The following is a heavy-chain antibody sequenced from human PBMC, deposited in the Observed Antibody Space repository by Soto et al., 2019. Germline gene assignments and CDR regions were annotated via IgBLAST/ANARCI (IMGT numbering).Heavy chain of an antibody. Sequence: EVQLVESGGGLVQPGGALSLSCAASGCTFSGYWMHWVRQAPGGGRRWGSRINSDGSRTTYADSVKGRITISRDNAKNTVYLQMNSLSAEDTAVYYCARIGTGYYYMDVWGKGTTVTVSS. CDR1: GCTFSGYW. CDR2: INSDGSRT. V-gene: IGHV3-74*01. CDR3: ARIGTGYYYMDV. D-gene: IGHD1-1*01. J-gene: IGHJ6*03.